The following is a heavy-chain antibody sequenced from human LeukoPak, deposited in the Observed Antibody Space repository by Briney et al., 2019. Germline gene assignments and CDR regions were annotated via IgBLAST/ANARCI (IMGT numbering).Heavy chain of an antibody. Sequence: SETLSLTCTVSGYSISNGYYWGWIRQPPGKGLEWIGEINHSGSTNYNPSLKSRVTISVDTSKNQFSLKLSSVTAADTAVYYCARFGPLTGTTIWFDPWGQGTLVTVSS. CDR2: INHSGST. CDR3: ARFGPLTGTTIWFDP. D-gene: IGHD1-7*01. CDR1: GYSISNGYY. J-gene: IGHJ5*02. V-gene: IGHV4-38-2*02.